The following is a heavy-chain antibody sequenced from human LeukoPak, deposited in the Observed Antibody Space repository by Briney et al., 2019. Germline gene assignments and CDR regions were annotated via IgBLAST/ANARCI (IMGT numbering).Heavy chain of an antibody. CDR3: ARSKRITMVRGVILPDY. CDR2: ISAYNGNT. V-gene: IGHV1-18*01. J-gene: IGHJ4*02. CDR1: GYTFTSYG. D-gene: IGHD3-10*01. Sequence: GASVKVSCKASGYTFTSYGISWVRQAPGQGLEWMGWISAYNGNTNYAQKFQGRVTMTTDTSTSTAYMELRSLRSDDTAVYYCARSKRITMVRGVILPDYWGQGTLVTVSS.